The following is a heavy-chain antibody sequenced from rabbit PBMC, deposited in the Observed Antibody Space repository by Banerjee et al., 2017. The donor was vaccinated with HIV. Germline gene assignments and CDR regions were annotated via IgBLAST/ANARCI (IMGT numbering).Heavy chain of an antibody. D-gene: IGHD4-1*01. CDR1: GLDFSDSYW. Sequence: QQQLEESGGGLVKPGGTLTLTCKASGLDFSDSYWVCWVRQAPGKGLEWIGYIDPVFGNTYYATWVNGRFTISSHNAQNTLYLQLNSLTAADTATYFCVRSLTIVVAGVFNLWGQGTLVTVS. V-gene: IGHV1S43*01. CDR3: VRSLTIVVAGVFNL. J-gene: IGHJ4*01. CDR2: IDPVFGNT.